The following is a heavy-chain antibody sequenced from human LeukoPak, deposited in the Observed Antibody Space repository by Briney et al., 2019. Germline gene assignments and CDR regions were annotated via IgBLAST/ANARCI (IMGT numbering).Heavy chain of an antibody. J-gene: IGHJ4*02. D-gene: IGHD1-26*01. CDR1: GGTFSSYA. CDR2: IFPIFATA. Sequence: SVKVSCKASGGTFSSYAISWVRQAPGQGLEWMGRIFPIFATANYAQKFQGRVTITADESTSTAYMELSRLRSEDTAVYYCARESGSYEAYFDYWGQGTLVTVSS. CDR3: ARESGSYEAYFDY. V-gene: IGHV1-69*13.